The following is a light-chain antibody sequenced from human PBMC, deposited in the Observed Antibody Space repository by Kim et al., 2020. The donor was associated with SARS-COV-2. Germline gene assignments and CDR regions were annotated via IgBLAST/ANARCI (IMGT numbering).Light chain of an antibody. Sequence: SSELTQDPAVSVALGQTVTITCRGDSLRTSYVTWYQQKPGQAPLLVIYGRNRRPSGIPDRFSASNSRNAASLTITGAQAEDGADYYCNSRDTNYPNVFFGGGTQLTDL. CDR1: SLRTSY. CDR2: GRN. CDR3: NSRDTNYPNVF. J-gene: IGLJ2*01. V-gene: IGLV3-19*01.